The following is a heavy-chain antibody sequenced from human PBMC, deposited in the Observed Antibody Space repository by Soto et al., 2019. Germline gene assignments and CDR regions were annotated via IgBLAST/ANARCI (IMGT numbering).Heavy chain of an antibody. V-gene: IGHV1-69*13. J-gene: IGHJ6*02. CDR1: GGTFSSYA. D-gene: IGHD3-3*01. Sequence: SVKVSCKASGGTFSSYAISWVRQAPGEGLEGMGGIIPIFGTANYAQKFQGRVTITADESTSTAYMELSSLRSEDTAVYYCARDPGHYDFWSGYPKGYYYYGMDVWGQGTTVTVYS. CDR3: ARDPGHYDFWSGYPKGYYYYGMDV. CDR2: IIPIFGTA.